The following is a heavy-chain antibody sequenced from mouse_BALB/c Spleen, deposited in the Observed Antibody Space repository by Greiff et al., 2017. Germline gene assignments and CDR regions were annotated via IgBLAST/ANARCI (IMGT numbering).Heavy chain of an antibody. CDR3: TRSGITTASAWFAY. CDR2: IYPGSGST. J-gene: IGHJ3*01. V-gene: IGHV1S22*01. CDR1: GYTFTSYW. Sequence: LQQPGSELVRPGASVKLSCKASGYTFTSYWMHWVKQRPGQGLEWIGNIYPGSGSTNYDEKFKSKATLTVDTSSSTAYMQLSSLTSEDSAVYYCTRSGITTASAWFAYWGQGTLVTVSA. D-gene: IGHD1-2*01.